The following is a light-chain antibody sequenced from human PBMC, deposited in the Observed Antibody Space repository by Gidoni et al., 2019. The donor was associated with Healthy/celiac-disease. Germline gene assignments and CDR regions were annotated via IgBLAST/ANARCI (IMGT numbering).Light chain of an antibody. CDR3: QQYYSTPYT. Sequence: DIVMTQSPDTLAVSLGERATINCKSSQSGLYSSNNKNYLAWYQQKPGRPPKLLIYWASTRESGVPDRVSGSGSGTDFTLTISSLQAEDVAVYYCQQYYSTPYTFXQXTKLEIK. CDR1: QSGLYSSNNKNY. J-gene: IGKJ2*01. CDR2: WAS. V-gene: IGKV4-1*01.